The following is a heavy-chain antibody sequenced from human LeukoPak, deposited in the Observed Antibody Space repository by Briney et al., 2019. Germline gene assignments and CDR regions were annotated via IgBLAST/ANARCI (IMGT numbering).Heavy chain of an antibody. D-gene: IGHD6-19*01. CDR2: INAGNGNT. CDR3: ARGRQWLVGDLDY. CDR1: GYTFTSYA. Sequence: GASVKVSCKASGYTFTSYAMHWVRQAPGQRLEWMGWINAGNGNTKYSQKFQGRVTITRDTSASTAYMELSSLRSEDTAVYYCARGRQWLVGDLDYWGQGILVTVSS. V-gene: IGHV1-3*01. J-gene: IGHJ4*02.